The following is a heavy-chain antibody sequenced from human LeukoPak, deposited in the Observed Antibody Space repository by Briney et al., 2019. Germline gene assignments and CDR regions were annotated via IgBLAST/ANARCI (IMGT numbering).Heavy chain of an antibody. V-gene: IGHV3-53*01. CDR1: GFTVSSNY. CDR2: IYSGGST. CDR3: ARKSRTDAFDI. J-gene: IGHJ3*02. Sequence: GSLRLSCAASGFTVSSNYMSWVRQAPGKGLEWVSVIYSGGSTYYADSVKGRFTISRDNSKNTLYLQMNSLRAEDTAVYYCARKSRTDAFDIWGQGTMVTVSS.